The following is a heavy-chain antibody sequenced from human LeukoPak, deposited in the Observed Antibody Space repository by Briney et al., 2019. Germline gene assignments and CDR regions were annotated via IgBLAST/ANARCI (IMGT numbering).Heavy chain of an antibody. J-gene: IGHJ4*02. CDR2: ISSSSSYI. V-gene: IGHV3-21*01. CDR1: GFTFSSYS. CDR3: ARGPSPPGYCSGGSCETNDY. Sequence: PGGSLRLSCAASGFTFSSYSMNWVRQAPGKGLEWVSSISSSSSYIYYADSVKGRFTISRDNAKNSLYLQMNSLRAEDTAVYYCARGPSPPGYCSGGSCETNDYWGQGTLVTVSS. D-gene: IGHD2-15*01.